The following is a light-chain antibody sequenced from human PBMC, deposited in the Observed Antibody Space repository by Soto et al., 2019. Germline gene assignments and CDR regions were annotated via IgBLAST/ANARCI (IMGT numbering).Light chain of an antibody. CDR3: QQYGSSLWT. CDR2: GAS. J-gene: IGKJ1*01. V-gene: IGKV3-20*01. CDR1: QSVSSSY. Sequence: EIVLTQSPGTLSLSQGEIATLSCRASQSVSSSYLAWYQQKPGQAPRLLIYGASSRATGIPDRFSGSGSGTDFTLTISRLEPEDFAVYYCQQYGSSLWTFGQGTKVESK.